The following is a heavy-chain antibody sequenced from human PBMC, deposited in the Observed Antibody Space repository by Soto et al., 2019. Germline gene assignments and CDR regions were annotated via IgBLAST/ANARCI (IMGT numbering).Heavy chain of an antibody. J-gene: IGHJ4*02. D-gene: IGHD3-22*01. CDR3: AREIYYDSSGYPLYFDY. CDR1: GFTFSSYG. Sequence: QVQLVESGGGVVQPGRSLRLSCAASGFTFSSYGMHWVRQAPGKGLEWVAVIWYDGSNKYYADSVKGRFTISRDNSKNKLYLQMNSLRAEDTAVYYCAREIYYDSSGYPLYFDYWGQGTLVTVSS. CDR2: IWYDGSNK. V-gene: IGHV3-33*01.